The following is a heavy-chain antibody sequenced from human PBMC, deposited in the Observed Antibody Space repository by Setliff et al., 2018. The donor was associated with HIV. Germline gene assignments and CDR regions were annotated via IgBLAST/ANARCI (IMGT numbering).Heavy chain of an antibody. J-gene: IGHJ6*03. Sequence: LSLTCSVSSGSVRGYYWGWIRQPPGKKLEWIGYIHSSGSTIYSASLKSRVSISVDTSKNQVSLRLSSVTAADTAVYHCSRGSYYMDVWGKGTTVTVSS. V-gene: IGHV4-59*08. CDR1: SGSVRGYY. D-gene: IGHD3-16*01. CDR2: IHSSGST. CDR3: SRGSYYMDV.